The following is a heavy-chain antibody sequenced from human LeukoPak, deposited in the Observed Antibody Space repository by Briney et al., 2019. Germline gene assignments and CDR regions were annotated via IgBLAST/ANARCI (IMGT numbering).Heavy chain of an antibody. CDR2: IYYSGST. D-gene: IGHD6-13*01. V-gene: IGHV4-39*07. CDR1: GGSISSSSYY. J-gene: IGHJ4*02. CDR3: AHIAAAGTDY. Sequence: SETLSLTCTVSGGSISSSSYYWGWIRQPPEKGLEWIGSIYYSGSTYYNPSLKSRVTISVDTSKNQFSLKLSSVTAADTAVYYCAHIAAAGTDYWGQGTLVTVSS.